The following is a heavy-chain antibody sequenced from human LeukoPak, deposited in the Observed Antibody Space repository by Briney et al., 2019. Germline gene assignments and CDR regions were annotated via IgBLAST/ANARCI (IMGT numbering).Heavy chain of an antibody. D-gene: IGHD5-12*01. V-gene: IGHV4-39*07. Sequence: SETLSLTCTVSGGSISSSSYYWGWIRQPPGKGLEWIGSIYYSGSTYYNPSLKSRVTISVDTSKNQFSLKLSSVTAADTAVYYCAKHIVATLRYFDYWGQGTLVTVPS. CDR1: GGSISSSSYY. J-gene: IGHJ4*02. CDR2: IYYSGST. CDR3: AKHIVATLRYFDY.